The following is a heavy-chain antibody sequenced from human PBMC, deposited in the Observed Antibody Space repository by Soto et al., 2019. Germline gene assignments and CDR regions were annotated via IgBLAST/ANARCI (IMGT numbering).Heavy chain of an antibody. CDR2: ISGSGGST. CDR1: GFTFSSYA. Sequence: PGGSLRLSCAASGFTFSSYAMSWVRQAPGKGLEWVSAISGSGGSTYYADSVKGRFTISRDNSKNTLYLQMNSLRAEDTAVYYCYCVGGYCRSQRCCYYYYGVEVWGQGTTVTVSS. D-gene: IGHD2-2*01. CDR3: YCVGGYCRSQRCCYYYYGVEV. J-gene: IGHJ6*02. V-gene: IGHV3-23*01.